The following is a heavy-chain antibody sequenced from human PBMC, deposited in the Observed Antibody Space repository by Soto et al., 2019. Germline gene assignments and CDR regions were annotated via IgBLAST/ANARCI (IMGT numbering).Heavy chain of an antibody. V-gene: IGHV3-7*03. CDR2: IKGDGSEK. J-gene: IGHJ4*02. CDR3: AKGGHIDY. CDR1: GFSFSTYW. Sequence: PRGSLRLSCAVSGFSFSTYWMSWVRQAPGKGLEWVANIKGDGSEKNYVDSVKGRFTISRDNAKTSLYLQMNSLRGEDTAVYYCAKGGHIDYCGQGTLVTVSS. D-gene: IGHD3-16*01.